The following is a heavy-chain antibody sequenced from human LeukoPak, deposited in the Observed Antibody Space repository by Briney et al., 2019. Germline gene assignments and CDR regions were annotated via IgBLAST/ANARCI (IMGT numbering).Heavy chain of an antibody. CDR2: ISWNSGSI. D-gene: IGHD6-19*01. V-gene: IGHV3-9*01. J-gene: IGHJ6*02. CDR1: GFTFDDYA. CDR3: AKDIKDGSEQWLVRTMGGMDV. Sequence: QPGGSLRLSCAASGFTFDDYAMHWVRQAPGKGLEWVSGISWNSGSIGYADSVKGRFTISRDNAKNSLYPQMNSLRAEDTALYYCAKDIKDGSEQWLVRTMGGMDVWGQGTTVTVSS.